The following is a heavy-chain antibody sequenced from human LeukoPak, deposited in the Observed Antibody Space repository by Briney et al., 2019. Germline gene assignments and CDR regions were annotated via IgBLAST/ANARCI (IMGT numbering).Heavy chain of an antibody. Sequence: GGSLRLSCAASGFTFSSYAMSWVRQAPGKGLEWVSAISGSGGSTYYADSVKGRFTISRDNSKNTLYLQMNSLRAEDTAVYYCAKLGIVVVVAATTWFDPWGQGTLVTVSS. J-gene: IGHJ5*02. CDR1: GFTFSSYA. V-gene: IGHV3-23*01. CDR3: AKLGIVVVVAATTWFDP. CDR2: ISGSGGST. D-gene: IGHD2-15*01.